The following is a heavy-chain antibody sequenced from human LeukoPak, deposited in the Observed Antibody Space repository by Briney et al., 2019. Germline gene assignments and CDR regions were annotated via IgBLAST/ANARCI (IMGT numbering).Heavy chain of an antibody. Sequence: ASVKVSCKASGYTFTSYAMNWVRQAPGQGLEWMGIINPSGGSTSYAQKFQGRVTITADEPTSTAYMELSSLRSEDTAVYYCARESAVVPPAIYAFDIWGQGTMVTVSS. D-gene: IGHD2-2*01. CDR3: ARESAVVPPAIYAFDI. J-gene: IGHJ3*02. CDR1: GYTFTSYA. CDR2: INPSGGST. V-gene: IGHV1-46*01.